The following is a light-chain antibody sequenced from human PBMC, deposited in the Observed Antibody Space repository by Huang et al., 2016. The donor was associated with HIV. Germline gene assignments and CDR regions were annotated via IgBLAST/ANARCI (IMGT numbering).Light chain of an antibody. Sequence: DIQMTQSPSSLSASVGDRVTITCQASQDISNYLNWYQQKPGKAPKLLIYDASNLETGVPSRFSGSGSGTGFTFTISSLQPEDIATYYCQQYGNLPLTFGGGTKVEIK. CDR1: QDISNY. CDR3: QQYGNLPLT. CDR2: DAS. J-gene: IGKJ4*01. V-gene: IGKV1-33*01.